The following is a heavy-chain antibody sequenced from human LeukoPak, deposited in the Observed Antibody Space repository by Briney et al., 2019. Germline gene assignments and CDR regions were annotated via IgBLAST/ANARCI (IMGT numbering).Heavy chain of an antibody. V-gene: IGHV3-48*04. D-gene: IGHD4-17*01. Sequence: GGSLRLSCAASGFTFSSYSMNWVRQAPGKGLEWVSYISSSSSTIYYADCVKGRFTIPRHNAKNPLYLQMNSLRAEDTAAYYCARAFIPTYEDHGDYVAGYYYMDVWGKGTTVPVSS. CDR3: ARAFIPTYEDHGDYVAGYYYMDV. J-gene: IGHJ6*03. CDR2: ISSSSSTI. CDR1: GFTFSSYS.